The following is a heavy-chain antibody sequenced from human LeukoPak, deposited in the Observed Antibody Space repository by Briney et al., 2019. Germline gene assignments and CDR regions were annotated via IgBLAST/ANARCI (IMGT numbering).Heavy chain of an antibody. CDR1: GTSITSYY. V-gene: IGHV4-59*01. CDR3: ARVGYYDTQWSGAFDI. CDR2: IYYSGSA. J-gene: IGHJ3*02. Sequence: WGTLSLTGTVLGTSITSYYWSWIRQPPGKGLDWIGYIYYSGSANYNPSLKSRVTISVDTSKNQFSLKLSSVTAADTAVYYCARVGYYDTQWSGAFDIWGQGTMVTVSS. D-gene: IGHD3-22*01.